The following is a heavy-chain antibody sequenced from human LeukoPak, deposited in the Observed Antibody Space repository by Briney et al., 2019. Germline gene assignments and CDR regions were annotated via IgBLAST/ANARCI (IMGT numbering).Heavy chain of an antibody. V-gene: IGHV3-23*01. CDR1: GFTFSSYA. D-gene: IGHD6-19*01. CDR3: AKDLQELPSSSGPEGRENWFDP. CDR2: ISGSGGST. Sequence: GGSLRLSCAASGFTFSSYAMSWVRQAPGKGLEWVSAISGSGGSTYYADSVKGRFTISRDNSKNTLYLQMNSLRAEDTAVYYCAKDLQELPSSSGPEGRENWFDPWGQGTLVTVSS. J-gene: IGHJ5*02.